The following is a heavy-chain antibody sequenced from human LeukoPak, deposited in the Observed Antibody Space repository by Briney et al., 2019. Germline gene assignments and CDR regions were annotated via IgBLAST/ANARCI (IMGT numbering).Heavy chain of an antibody. CDR3: ARGRSQSYEILTGYNY. V-gene: IGHV1-8*01. Sequence: ASVKVSCKASGYTFTSYDINWLRQAPGQGLEWMGWMNPKNGNTGYAQKFQGRFTMTRNTPIITAYMELTGLRSEDTAMYYCARGRSQSYEILTGYNYWGQGTLVTVSS. CDR1: GYTFTSYD. CDR2: MNPKNGNT. J-gene: IGHJ4*02. D-gene: IGHD3-9*01.